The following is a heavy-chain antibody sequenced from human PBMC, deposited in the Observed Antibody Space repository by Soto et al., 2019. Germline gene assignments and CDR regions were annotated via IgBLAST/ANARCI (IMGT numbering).Heavy chain of an antibody. CDR1: GGTFSSYT. J-gene: IGHJ6*02. Sequence: SVKVSCKASGGTFSSYTISWVRQAPGQGLEWMGGIIPILGIANYAQKFQGRVTITADKSTSTAYMELSSLRSEDTAVYYCARGIAVAGRLDYYYGMDVWGQGTTVTVSS. CDR3: ARGIAVAGRLDYYYGMDV. V-gene: IGHV1-69*10. D-gene: IGHD6-19*01. CDR2: IIPILGIA.